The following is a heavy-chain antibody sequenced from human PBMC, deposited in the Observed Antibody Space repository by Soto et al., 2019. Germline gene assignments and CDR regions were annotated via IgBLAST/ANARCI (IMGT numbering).Heavy chain of an antibody. CDR3: AKDRLAGNFDY. J-gene: IGHJ4*02. CDR1: GFTFNDYA. CDR2: ISNTGGGT. Sequence: VGSLILSCAASGFTFNDYAMNWVRQAPGMGPEWVATISNTGGGTYYADSVKGRFTISRDNSKNTLYLQMSSLRVEDTAVYYCAKDRLAGNFDYWGQGTQVTVSS. V-gene: IGHV3-23*01.